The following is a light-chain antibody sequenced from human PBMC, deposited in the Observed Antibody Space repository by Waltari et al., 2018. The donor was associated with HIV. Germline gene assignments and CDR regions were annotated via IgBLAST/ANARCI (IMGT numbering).Light chain of an antibody. J-gene: IGKJ2*01. CDR2: AKS. V-gene: IGKV1D-16*01. CDR1: QDVRSW. CDR3: QQYNSFPYT. Sequence: DIQMNQSPSSPSASVGATVTTTCRASQDVRSWLAWYQSRPDNVPRSLMYAKSNLASGVPSRFRGGGAWANLSLTVSTLQPDEFAVYHCQQYNSFPYTFGLGTKLEI.